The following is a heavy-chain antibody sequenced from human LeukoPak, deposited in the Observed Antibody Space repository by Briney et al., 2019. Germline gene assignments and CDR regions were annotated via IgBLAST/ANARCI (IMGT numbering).Heavy chain of an antibody. CDR1: GFTFSSYS. CDR2: ISSSSSYI. J-gene: IGHJ4*02. D-gene: IGHD6-13*01. V-gene: IGHV3-21*01. CDR3: ARERGIAAAGPMKY. Sequence: PGGSLRLSCAASGFTFSSYSMNWVRQAPGKGLEWVSSISSSSSYIYYADSVKGRFTISRDNAKNSLYLQMNSLRAEDTAVYYCARERGIAAAGPMKYWGQGTLVTVSS.